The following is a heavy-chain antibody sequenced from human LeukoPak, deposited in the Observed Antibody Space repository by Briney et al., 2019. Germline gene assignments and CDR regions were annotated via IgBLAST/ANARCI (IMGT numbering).Heavy chain of an antibody. CDR2: ISSDGSIK. CDR3: VKGYHSRGFGAYFDY. V-gene: IGHV3-30*18. Sequence: PGGSLRLSCTASKFTFSHYGMQWVRQAPGKGLEWVAVISSDGSIKVYADSVKGRFTLSRDNSINTVDLQINSLRAEDTAVYYCVKGYHSRGFGAYFDYWGQGTLVTVSS. D-gene: IGHD3-3*01. CDR1: KFTFSHYG. J-gene: IGHJ4*02.